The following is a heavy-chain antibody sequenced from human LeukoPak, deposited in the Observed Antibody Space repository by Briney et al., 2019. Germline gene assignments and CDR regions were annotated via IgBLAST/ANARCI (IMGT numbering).Heavy chain of an antibody. CDR3: ARDPPSSYWYYDSSGQSPRQNY. V-gene: IGHV3-7*01. Sequence: GGSLRLSCAASGFTFSSYWMSWVRQAPGKGLEWVANIKQDGSEKYYVDSVKGRFTISRDNAKNSLYLQMNSLRAEDTAVYYCARDPPSSYWYYDSSGQSPRQNYWGQGTLVTVSS. CDR1: GFTFSSYW. J-gene: IGHJ4*02. D-gene: IGHD3-22*01. CDR2: IKQDGSEK.